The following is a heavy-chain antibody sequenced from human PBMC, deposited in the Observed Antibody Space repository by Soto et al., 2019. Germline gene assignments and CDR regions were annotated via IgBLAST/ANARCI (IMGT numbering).Heavy chain of an antibody. D-gene: IGHD4-17*01. CDR3: ARDRATVTPSGVYWYFYL. CDR1: GYTFTSYY. Sequence: QVQLVQSGAEVKKPGASVKVSCKASGYTFTSYYMHWVRQAPGQGLEWMGIINPSGGSTSYAQKFPGRVTMTRDTSTSTVYMELSSLRSEDTAVYYCARDRATVTPSGVYWYFYLWGRGTLVTVSS. V-gene: IGHV1-46*01. CDR2: INPSGGST. J-gene: IGHJ2*01.